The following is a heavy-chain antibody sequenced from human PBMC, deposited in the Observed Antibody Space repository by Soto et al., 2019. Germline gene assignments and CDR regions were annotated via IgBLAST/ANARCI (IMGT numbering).Heavy chain of an antibody. J-gene: IGHJ4*02. CDR3: AKDAKILDWLPTSYYFDF. Sequence: EVQVLESGGGLAQPGRSLRLSCAVSGLSFSSYDMTWVRQSPGEGLEWVSSISRSGNSTYSADSVRGRFTISRDNSKNTLYLQMNSLRAEDTAVYYCAKDAKILDWLPTSYYFDFWGQGTLVIVSS. CDR2: ISRSGNST. CDR1: GLSFSSYD. D-gene: IGHD3-9*01. V-gene: IGHV3-23*01.